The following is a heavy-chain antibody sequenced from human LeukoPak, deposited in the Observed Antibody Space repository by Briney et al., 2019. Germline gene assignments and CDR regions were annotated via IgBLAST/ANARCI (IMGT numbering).Heavy chain of an antibody. CDR3: ARALSGGNARADYY. CDR1: GYTFTSYH. CDR2: ISVYNGNT. V-gene: IGHV1-18*04. D-gene: IGHD4-23*01. Sequence: ASVKVSCKASGYTFTSYHMHWVRQAPGQGLGWMGWISVYNGNTNYAQNLQGRVTMTTDKSTSTAYMELRSLRSDDTAVYYCARALSGGNARADYYWGDGAPVIVAS. J-gene: IGHJ4*01.